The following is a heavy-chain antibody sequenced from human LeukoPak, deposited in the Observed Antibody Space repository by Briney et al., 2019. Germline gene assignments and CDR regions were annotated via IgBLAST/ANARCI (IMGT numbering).Heavy chain of an antibody. J-gene: IGHJ4*02. Sequence: GGSLRLSCAASGFTFSSYAMSWVRQAPGKGLEWVSAISGSGGSTYYAGSVKGRFTISRDNSKNTLYLQMNSLRAEDTAVYYCANTLGYCSGGSCEPGYYFDNWGQGTLVTVSS. CDR2: ISGSGGST. D-gene: IGHD2-15*01. V-gene: IGHV3-23*01. CDR3: ANTLGYCSGGSCEPGYYFDN. CDR1: GFTFSSYA.